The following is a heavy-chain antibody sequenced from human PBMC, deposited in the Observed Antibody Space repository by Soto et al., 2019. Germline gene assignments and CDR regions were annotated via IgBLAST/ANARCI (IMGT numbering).Heavy chain of an antibody. V-gene: IGHV1-18*01. Sequence: ASVQVSCKASGYTFTSYGISWVRQAPGQGLEWMGWISAYNGNTNYAQKLQGRVTMTTDTSTSTAYMELRSLRSDDTAVYYCARDLDIVVVPAARILDAFDIWGQGTMVTVSS. CDR3: ARDLDIVVVPAARILDAFDI. CDR2: ISAYNGNT. D-gene: IGHD2-2*03. J-gene: IGHJ3*02. CDR1: GYTFTSYG.